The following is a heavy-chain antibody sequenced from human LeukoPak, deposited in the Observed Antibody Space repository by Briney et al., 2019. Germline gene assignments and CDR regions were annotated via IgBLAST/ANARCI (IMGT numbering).Heavy chain of an antibody. CDR3: ARGGGNSRGGFDL. J-gene: IGHJ4*02. Sequence: GGSLRLSCAASGFTFSSYAMHWVRQAPGKGLEWVAVISYDGSNKYYADSVKGRFTISRDNSKNTLYLQMNSLRAEDTAVYYCARGGGNSRGGFDLWGQGPLVTVP. D-gene: IGHD6-13*01. V-gene: IGHV3-30*04. CDR2: ISYDGSNK. CDR1: GFTFSSYA.